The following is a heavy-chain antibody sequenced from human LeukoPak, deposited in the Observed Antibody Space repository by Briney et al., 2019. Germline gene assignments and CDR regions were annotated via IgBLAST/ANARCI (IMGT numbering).Heavy chain of an antibody. V-gene: IGHV3-30*02. CDR2: IRYDGSNK. D-gene: IGHD5-24*01. J-gene: IGHJ6*03. CDR1: GFTFSSYG. Sequence: PGGSLRLSCAASGFTFSSYGMHWVRQAPGKGLEWVAFIRYDGSNKYYADSVKGRFTISRDNSKNTLYLQMNSLRAEDTAVYYCAKERRDGYNSGGYYYYYYYMDVWGKGTTVTISS. CDR3: AKERRDGYNSGGYYYYYYYMDV.